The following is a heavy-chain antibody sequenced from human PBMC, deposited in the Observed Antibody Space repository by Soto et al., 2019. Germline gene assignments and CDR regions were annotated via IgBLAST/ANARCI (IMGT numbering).Heavy chain of an antibody. CDR3: AREDSIIIPAVSDF. CDR2: INHSGST. CDR1: GGSFSGYY. D-gene: IGHD2-2*01. Sequence: ETLSLTCAVYGGSFSGYYWSWIRQPPGKGLEWIGEINHSGSTNYNPSLKSRVTISVDTSKNQFSLKLSSVTAEDTAVYYCAREDSIIIPAVSDFWGQGTLVTVS. J-gene: IGHJ4*02. V-gene: IGHV4-34*01.